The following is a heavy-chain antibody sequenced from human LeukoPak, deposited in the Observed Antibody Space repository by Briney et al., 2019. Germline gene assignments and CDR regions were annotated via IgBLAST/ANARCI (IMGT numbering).Heavy chain of an antibody. Sequence: AETLSLTCAVYGGSCSGYYWSWIRQPPGKGLEWMGEINHSGSTNYNPSLKSRVTISVDTSKNQFPLKQSYVTAADTAVYYCARVGATDAFDIWGQGTMVTVSS. CDR3: ARVGATDAFDI. CDR2: INHSGST. V-gene: IGHV4-34*01. D-gene: IGHD1-26*01. CDR1: GGSCSGYY. J-gene: IGHJ3*02.